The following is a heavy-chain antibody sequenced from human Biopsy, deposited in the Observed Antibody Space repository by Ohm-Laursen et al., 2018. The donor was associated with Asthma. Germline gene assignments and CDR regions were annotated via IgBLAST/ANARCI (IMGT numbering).Heavy chain of an antibody. CDR1: GFTFSSYG. Sequence: SLRLSCAAAGFTFSSYGMDWVRQAPGKGLEWVALMSYDGSIKDYADSVKGRFTISRDNSMNTLYLHMNSLRIEDTAVYYCARGLDYSGRSGFDYWGQGTLVTVSS. CDR2: MSYDGSIK. V-gene: IGHV3-33*05. CDR3: ARGLDYSGRSGFDY. D-gene: IGHD3-10*01. J-gene: IGHJ4*02.